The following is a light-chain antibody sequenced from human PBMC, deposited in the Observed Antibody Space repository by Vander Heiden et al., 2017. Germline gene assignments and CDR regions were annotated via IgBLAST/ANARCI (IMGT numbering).Light chain of an antibody. CDR1: QSIRSY. V-gene: IGKV1-39*01. CDR3: QLIDSNPGFT. J-gene: IGKJ3*01. Sequence: DIQMTQSPSSLSASVGDRVTITCRASQSIRSYLNWYKQKPGKAPKLLIYAASSWQRGVPSRFSGSGSGKDFTLTISRRQPEDFATYYCQLIDSNPGFTFGPGTKVDIK. CDR2: AAS.